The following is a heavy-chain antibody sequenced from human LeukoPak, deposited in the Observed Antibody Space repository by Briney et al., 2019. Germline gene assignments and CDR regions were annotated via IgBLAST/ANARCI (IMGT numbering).Heavy chain of an antibody. J-gene: IGHJ4*02. CDR3: AKDQYRFTMVRGLIDY. V-gene: IGHV3-30*18. Sequence: PGRSLRLSCAASGFTFSNSGMRWVRQTPGKGLEWVAVISYEGRNKYYADSVKGRFTISRDNSKNTLYLHMSSLRAEDTAVYYCAKDQYRFTMVRGLIDYWGQGTLVTVSS. CDR1: GFTFSNSG. D-gene: IGHD3-10*01. CDR2: ISYEGRNK.